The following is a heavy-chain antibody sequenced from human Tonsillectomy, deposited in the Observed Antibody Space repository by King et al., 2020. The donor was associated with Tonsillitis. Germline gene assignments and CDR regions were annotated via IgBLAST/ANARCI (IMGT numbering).Heavy chain of an antibody. CDR3: ARGYCTTTTCFGRFDP. CDR1: GYTFTSYG. CDR2: ISAYNGNT. D-gene: IGHD2-2*01. V-gene: IGHV1-18*04. Sequence: QLVQSGAEVKKSGASVKVSCKASGYTFTSYGISWVRQAPGQGLEWMGWISAYNGNTNYAQKLQGRVTMTTDTSTSTDYMELRSLSSDDTAVYYCARGYCTTTTCFGRFDPWGQGTLVTVSS. J-gene: IGHJ5*02.